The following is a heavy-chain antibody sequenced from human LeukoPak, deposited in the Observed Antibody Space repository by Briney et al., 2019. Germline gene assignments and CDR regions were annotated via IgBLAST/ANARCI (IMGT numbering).Heavy chain of an antibody. CDR3: ARGPDDGSGSYYLGYMDV. CDR2: INHSGST. V-gene: IGHV4-34*01. Sequence: PSETLSLTCAVYGGSFSGYDWSWIRQPPGKGLEWIGEINHSGSTNYNPSLKSRVTISVDTSKNQFSLKLSSVTAADTAVYYCARGPDDGSGSYYLGYMDVWGKGTTVTVSS. D-gene: IGHD3-10*01. CDR1: GGSFSGYD. J-gene: IGHJ6*03.